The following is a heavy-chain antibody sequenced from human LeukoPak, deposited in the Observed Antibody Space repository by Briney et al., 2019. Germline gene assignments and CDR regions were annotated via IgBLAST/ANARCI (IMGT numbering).Heavy chain of an antibody. CDR2: IIPIFGTA. V-gene: IGHV1-69*06. J-gene: IGHJ6*04. D-gene: IGHD2-15*01. Sequence: GSSVKVSCKASGGTFSSYAISWVRQAPGQGLEWMGGIIPIFGTANYAQKFQGRVTITADKSTSTAYMGLSSLRSEDTAVYYCARDIVVVVAAHYYYYGMDVWGKGTTVTVSS. CDR3: ARDIVVVVAAHYYYYGMDV. CDR1: GGTFSSYA.